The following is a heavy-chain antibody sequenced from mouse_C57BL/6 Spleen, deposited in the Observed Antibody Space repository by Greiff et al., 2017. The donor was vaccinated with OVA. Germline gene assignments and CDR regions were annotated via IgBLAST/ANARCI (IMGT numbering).Heavy chain of an antibody. CDR3: ARPLGSSAPPGY. CDR1: GYTFTDYY. CDR2: INPYNGGT. Sequence: VQLQQSGPVLVKPGASVKMSCKASGYTFTDYYMNWVKQSHGKSLEWIGVINPYNGGTSYNQKFKGKATLTVDKSSSTAYMELNSLTSEDSAVYYCARPLGSSAPPGYWGQGTTLTVSS. D-gene: IGHD3-1*01. J-gene: IGHJ2*01. V-gene: IGHV1-19*01.